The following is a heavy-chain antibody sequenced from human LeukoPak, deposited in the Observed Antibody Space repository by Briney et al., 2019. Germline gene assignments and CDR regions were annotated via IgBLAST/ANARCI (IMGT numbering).Heavy chain of an antibody. Sequence: GGSLRLSCAASGFTFSTYAMSWVRQAPGKRLEWVSGISDNGGTTYYADSVKGRFTISRDNSKTTLYLQMNSLRAEDTAVYYCAKHSYRVDSFTDYWGQGTLVTVSS. V-gene: IGHV3-23*01. CDR2: ISDNGGTT. CDR3: AKHSYRVDSFTDY. D-gene: IGHD5-12*01. J-gene: IGHJ4*02. CDR1: GFTFSTYA.